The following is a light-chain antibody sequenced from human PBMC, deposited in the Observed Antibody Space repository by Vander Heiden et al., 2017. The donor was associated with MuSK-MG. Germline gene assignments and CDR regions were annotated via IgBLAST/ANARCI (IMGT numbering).Light chain of an antibody. CDR3: SSFTSSNTVV. Sequence: ALTQPPSVSRPPGQSVTISCTGTSSDVGGYNHVSCSQQHPAKAHKVMIYDVSKRPAGVANRFSGSKAGNTASLTISGLQAEDEADYYCSSFTSSNTVVFGGGTKLTVL. V-gene: IGLV2-14*03. CDR1: SSDVGGYNH. CDR2: DVS. J-gene: IGLJ3*02.